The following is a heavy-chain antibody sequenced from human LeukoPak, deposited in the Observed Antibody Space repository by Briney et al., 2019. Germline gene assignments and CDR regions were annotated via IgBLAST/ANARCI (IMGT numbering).Heavy chain of an antibody. CDR1: GGSISSNNYY. Sequence: SETLSLTCTVSGGSISSNNYYWGWIRQAPGEGLEWIGSFYYSGSTYYNPSLQSRVTISVDTSKNQFSLKLSSVTAADTAVFYCARFTYRSGGSCLSFDYWGQGTLVTVSS. CDR2: FYYSGST. D-gene: IGHD2-15*01. CDR3: ARFTYRSGGSCLSFDY. V-gene: IGHV4-39*01. J-gene: IGHJ4*02.